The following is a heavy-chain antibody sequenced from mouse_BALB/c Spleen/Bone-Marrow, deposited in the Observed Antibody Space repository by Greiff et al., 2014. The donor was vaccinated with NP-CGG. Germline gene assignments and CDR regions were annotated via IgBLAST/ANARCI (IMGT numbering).Heavy chain of an antibody. D-gene: IGHD2-4*01. J-gene: IGHJ4*01. CDR3: ARGDYDEENYAMDY. CDR2: INLSNGRN. V-gene: IGHV1S81*02. CDR1: GYTFTSYW. Sequence: QVQLKESGAELVKPGASVRLSCKASGYTFTSYWMHWVKQWPGQGLEWIGEINLSNGRNNNNEKFKTKATLTVDKSSSTAYMQLSSLTSEDSAVYYCARGDYDEENYAMDYWGQGTSVTVSS.